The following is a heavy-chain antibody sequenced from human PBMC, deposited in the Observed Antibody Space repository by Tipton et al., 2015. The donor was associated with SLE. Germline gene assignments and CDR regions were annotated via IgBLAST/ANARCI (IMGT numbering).Heavy chain of an antibody. J-gene: IGHJ4*02. D-gene: IGHD3-16*01. V-gene: IGHV4-4*07. Sequence: TLSLTCSVSGDSMNNYYWSWIRQPAGMPLEWIGRIYKTGITNYNPSLKGRLSMSVDTSNNQVSLKLNSVTAADTAVYWCARESITFGTDYWGQGTLVTVSS. CDR3: ARESITFGTDY. CDR2: IYKTGIT. CDR1: GDSMNNYY.